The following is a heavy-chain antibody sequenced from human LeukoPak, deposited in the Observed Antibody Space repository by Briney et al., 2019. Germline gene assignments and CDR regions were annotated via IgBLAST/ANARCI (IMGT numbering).Heavy chain of an antibody. Sequence: GASVKVSCKASGYTFTGYYMHWVRQAPGQGLEWMGWINPNSGGTNYAQKFQGRVTMTRDTSISTAYMELSRLRSDDTAVYYCARALGRQHFYGSGTYKKNYYYMDVWGKGTTVTISS. CDR1: GYTFTGYY. V-gene: IGHV1-2*02. D-gene: IGHD3-10*01. CDR2: INPNSGGT. J-gene: IGHJ6*03. CDR3: ARALGRQHFYGSGTYKKNYYYMDV.